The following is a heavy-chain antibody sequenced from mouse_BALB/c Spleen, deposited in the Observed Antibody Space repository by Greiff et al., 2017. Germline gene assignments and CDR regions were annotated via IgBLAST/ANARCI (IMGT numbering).Heavy chain of an antibody. CDR3: ARHGRLWDY. D-gene: IGHD1-1*02. V-gene: IGHV5-9-3*01. Sequence: EVQRVESGGGLVKPGGSLKLSCAASGFTFSSYAMPWVRQTPEKRLEWVATICSGGSYTYYPDSVKGRFTISRDNAKNTLYLQMTSLKSEDTAMYYCARHGRLWDYWGQGTTLTVSS. J-gene: IGHJ2*01. CDR1: GFTFSSYA. CDR2: ICSGGSYT.